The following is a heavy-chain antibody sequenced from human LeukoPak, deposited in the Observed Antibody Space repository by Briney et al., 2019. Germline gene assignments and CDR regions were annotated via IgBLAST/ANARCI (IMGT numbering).Heavy chain of an antibody. Sequence: SLRLSCAASGFTFSSYGMHWVRQAPGKGLEWVAVISYDGSNKYYADSVKGRFTISRDNSKNTLYLQMNSLRAEDTAVYYCAKDPVAGIPYDDYWGQGTLVTVSS. V-gene: IGHV3-30*18. CDR1: GFTFSSYG. D-gene: IGHD6-13*01. CDR2: ISYDGSNK. CDR3: AKDPVAGIPYDDY. J-gene: IGHJ4*02.